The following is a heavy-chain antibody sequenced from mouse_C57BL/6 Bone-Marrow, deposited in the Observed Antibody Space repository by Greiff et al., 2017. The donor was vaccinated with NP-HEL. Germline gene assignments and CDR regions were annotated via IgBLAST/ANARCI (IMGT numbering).Heavy chain of an antibody. Sequence: EVQLVESGGGLVKPGGSLKLSCAASGFTFSSYAMSWVRQTPEKRLEWVATISDGGSYTYYPDNVKGRFTISRDNAKNNLYLQMSHLKSEDTAMYYCARPWVLFAYWGQGTLVTVSA. CDR3: ARPWVLFAY. CDR2: ISDGGSYT. J-gene: IGHJ3*01. CDR1: GFTFSSYA. V-gene: IGHV5-4*01.